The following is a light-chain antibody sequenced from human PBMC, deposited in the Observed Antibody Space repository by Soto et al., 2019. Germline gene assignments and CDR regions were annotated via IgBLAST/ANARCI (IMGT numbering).Light chain of an antibody. CDR2: AAS. J-gene: IGKJ1*01. CDR1: QSVSDN. CDR3: QQYGSSPS. V-gene: IGKV3-15*01. Sequence: IVRTQSPVTLSVSPGERVALSCRASQSVSDNLAWYQKKPGQAPRLLIYAASTRATGIPARFSGSGSGTDFTLTISRLDPEDFAVYYCQQYGSSPSFGQGTKVDI.